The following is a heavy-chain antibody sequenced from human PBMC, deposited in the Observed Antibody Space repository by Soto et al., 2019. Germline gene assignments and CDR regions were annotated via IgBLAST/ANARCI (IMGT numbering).Heavy chain of an antibody. D-gene: IGHD3-16*01. CDR2: IYYSGNT. Sequence: SETLSLTCTVSGGSASSDNYWSWIRQPPGKGLEWIGHIYYSGNTDYNPSLKSRLAISIDTSKNQFSLKLSSVTAADTAVYFCAREGGESSDGLYYFDSWGQGSLVTVSS. CDR1: GGSASSDNY. CDR3: AREGGESSDGLYYFDS. V-gene: IGHV4-30-4*01. J-gene: IGHJ4*02.